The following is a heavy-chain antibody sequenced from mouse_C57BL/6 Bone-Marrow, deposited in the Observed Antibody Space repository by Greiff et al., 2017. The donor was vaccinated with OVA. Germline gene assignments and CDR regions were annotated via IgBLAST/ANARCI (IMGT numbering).Heavy chain of an antibody. Sequence: EVQLQQSGPVLVKPGASVKMSCKASGYTFTDYYMNWVKQSHGKSLEWIGVINPYNGGTSYNQKFKGKATLTVDKSSSTAYMELHSLTSEDSAVYYCARPAQAPFAYWGQGTLVTVSA. V-gene: IGHV1-19*01. CDR3: ARPAQAPFAY. J-gene: IGHJ3*01. D-gene: IGHD3-2*02. CDR2: INPYNGGT. CDR1: GYTFTDYY.